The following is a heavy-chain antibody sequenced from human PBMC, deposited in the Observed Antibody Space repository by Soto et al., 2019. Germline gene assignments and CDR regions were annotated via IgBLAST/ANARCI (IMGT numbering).Heavy chain of an antibody. V-gene: IGHV3-33*01. CDR1: GFTFSSYG. CDR2: IWYDGSNK. Sequence: GGSLRLSCAASGFTFSSYGMHWVRQAPGKGLEWVAVIWYDGSNKYYADSVKSRFTISRDNSKNTLYLQMNSLRAEDTAVYYCARELLVVSDYYYYGMDVWGQGTTVTVSS. D-gene: IGHD3-22*01. CDR3: ARELLVVSDYYYYGMDV. J-gene: IGHJ6*02.